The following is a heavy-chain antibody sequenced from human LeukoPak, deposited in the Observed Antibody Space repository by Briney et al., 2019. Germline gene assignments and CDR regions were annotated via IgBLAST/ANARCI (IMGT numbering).Heavy chain of an antibody. V-gene: IGHV3-43*02. CDR1: GFTFDDYA. J-gene: IGHJ6*03. CDR2: ISGDGGST. Sequence: PGGSLRLSCAASGFTFDDYAMHWVRQAPGKGLECVSLISGDGGSTYYADSVKGRFTISRDNSKNSLYLQMNSLRTEDTALYYCAKDYGSSFFDYYYYMDVWGKGTTVTVSS. CDR3: AKDYGSSFFDYYYYMDV. D-gene: IGHD6-6*01.